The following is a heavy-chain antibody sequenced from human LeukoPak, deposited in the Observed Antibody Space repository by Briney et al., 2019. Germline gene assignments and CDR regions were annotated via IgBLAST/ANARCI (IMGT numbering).Heavy chain of an antibody. CDR2: IRYDGSHK. D-gene: IGHD1-26*01. Sequence: GGSLRLSCAASGLTFISYGMHWVRQAPGKGLEWVAFIRYDGSHKYYVGSVKGRFTISRDNSKNTLYLQMNSLRAEDTAVYYCAKGSGWEMSYYYYYMDVWGKGTTVTISS. J-gene: IGHJ6*03. CDR1: GLTFISYG. CDR3: AKGSGWEMSYYYYYMDV. V-gene: IGHV3-30*02.